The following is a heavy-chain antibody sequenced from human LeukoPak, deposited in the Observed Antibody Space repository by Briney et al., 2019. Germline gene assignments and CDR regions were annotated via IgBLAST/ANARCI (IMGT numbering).Heavy chain of an antibody. CDR2: TNHSGST. V-gene: IGHV4-34*01. J-gene: IGHJ2*01. D-gene: IGHD6-13*01. CDR1: GGSFSGYY. Sequence: SETLSLTCAVYGGSFSGYYWSWIRQPPGKGLEWIGETNHSGSTNYNPSLKSRVTISVDTSKNQFSLKLSSVTAADTAVYYCARVYYSSSYDYWYFDLWGRGTLVTVSS. CDR3: ARVYYSSSYDYWYFDL.